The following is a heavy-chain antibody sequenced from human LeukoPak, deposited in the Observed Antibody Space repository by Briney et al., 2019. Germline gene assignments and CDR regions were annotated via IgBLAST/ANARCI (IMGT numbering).Heavy chain of an antibody. CDR3: ARDQVYYYGMDV. V-gene: IGHV4-31*03. J-gene: IGHJ6*02. CDR2: IYYSGST. CDR1: GGSISSGGYY. Sequence: SETLSLTCTVSGGSISSGGYYWSWIRQHPGKGLEWIGYIYYSGSTYYNPSLKSRVTISVDTSNNQFSLRLTSVTAADTAVYYCARDQVYYYGMDVWGQGTTVTVSS.